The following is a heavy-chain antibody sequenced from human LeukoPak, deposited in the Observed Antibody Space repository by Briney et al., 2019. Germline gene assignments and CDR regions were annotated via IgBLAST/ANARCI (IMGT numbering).Heavy chain of an antibody. J-gene: IGHJ6*03. CDR1: GFTFSDYY. CDR2: ISSSGSII. Sequence: GGSRRLSCAASGFTFSDYYVSWIRQAPGKGLEWVSYISSSGSIIYHADSVKGRFTISRDNAKNSLYLQMNSLRAEDTAVYYCARRVAAAGSTGLRYIDVWGKGTTVTVSS. CDR3: ARRVAAAGSTGLRYIDV. D-gene: IGHD6-13*01. V-gene: IGHV3-11*04.